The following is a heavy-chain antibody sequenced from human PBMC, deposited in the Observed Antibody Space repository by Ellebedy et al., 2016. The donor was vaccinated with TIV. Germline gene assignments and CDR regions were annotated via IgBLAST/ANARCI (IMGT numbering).Heavy chain of an antibody. Sequence: MPSETLSLTCTVSGDSISSYDWSWIRPPPGKRLEWIGYIYSSGNTNYTPSLKSRITISRETSKNQFSLKVTSVTAADTAVYYCARVSSFWTDYYRSDVFDIWGQGTMVIVSS. CDR1: GDSISSYD. J-gene: IGHJ3*02. D-gene: IGHD3/OR15-3a*01. V-gene: IGHV4-59*01. CDR3: ARVSSFWTDYYRSDVFDI. CDR2: IYSSGNT.